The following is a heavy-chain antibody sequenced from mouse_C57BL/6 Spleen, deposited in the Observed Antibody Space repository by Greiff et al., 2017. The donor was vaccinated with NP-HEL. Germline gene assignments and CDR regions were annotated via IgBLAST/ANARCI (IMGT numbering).Heavy chain of an antibody. V-gene: IGHV1-66*01. CDR1: GYSFTSYY. J-gene: IGHJ2*01. Sequence: QVQLQQSGPELVKPGASVKISCKASGYSFTSYYIHWVKQRPGQGLEWIGWIYPGSGNTKYNEKFKGKATLTADTSSSTAYMQLSSLTSEDSAVYYCASDYYGRAGYYFDYWGQGTTLTVSS. D-gene: IGHD1-1*01. CDR3: ASDYYGRAGYYFDY. CDR2: IYPGSGNT.